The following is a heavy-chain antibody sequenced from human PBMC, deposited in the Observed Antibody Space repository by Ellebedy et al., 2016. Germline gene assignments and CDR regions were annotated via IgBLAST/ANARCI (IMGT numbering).Heavy chain of an antibody. V-gene: IGHV3-9*02. Sequence: GGSLRLXXAVSGFASDDYGMHWVRQAPGKGLEWVSGIIWKNGRTGYADSVRGRVTISTDKARRLVLLQMNSLRTEDTALYYCVKDLTPGGGDVWGQGALVTVSS. D-gene: IGHD3-10*01. CDR2: IIWKNGRT. J-gene: IGHJ4*02. CDR1: GFASDDYG. CDR3: VKDLTPGGGDV.